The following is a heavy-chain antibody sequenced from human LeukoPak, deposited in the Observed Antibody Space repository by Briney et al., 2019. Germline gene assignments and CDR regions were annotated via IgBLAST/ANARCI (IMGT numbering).Heavy chain of an antibody. CDR3: ARVGAAAVTKGELPQTSYYYYRDV. J-gene: IGHJ6*03. CDR1: GYTFTGYG. Sequence: ASVKVSCKASGYTFTGYGISWVRQAPGQGLEWMGWISAYNGNTDYAQKLQGRVTMTTDTSTSTAYMELRSLRSDDTAVYYCARVGAAAVTKGELPQTSYYYYRDVWGKGTTVTVSS. D-gene: IGHD6-13*01. CDR2: ISAYNGNT. V-gene: IGHV1-18*01.